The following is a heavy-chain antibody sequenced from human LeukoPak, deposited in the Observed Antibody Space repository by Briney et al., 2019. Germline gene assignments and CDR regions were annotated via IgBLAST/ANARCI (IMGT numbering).Heavy chain of an antibody. CDR3: ARDRVGATDYFDY. Sequence: GGSLRLSCAASGFTFSSYAMHWVRQAPGKGLEWVAVISYDGSNKYYADSVKGRFTISRDNSKNTLYLQMNSLRAEDTAMYYCARDRVGATDYFDYWGQGTLVTVSS. CDR2: ISYDGSNK. V-gene: IGHV3-30-3*01. J-gene: IGHJ4*02. CDR1: GFTFSSYA. D-gene: IGHD1-26*01.